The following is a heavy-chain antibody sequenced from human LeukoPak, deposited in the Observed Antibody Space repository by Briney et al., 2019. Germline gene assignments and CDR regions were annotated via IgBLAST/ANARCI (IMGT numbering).Heavy chain of an antibody. J-gene: IGHJ4*02. CDR2: IYHSGST. D-gene: IGHD6-6*01. CDR1: GGSISSSNW. Sequence: SGTLSLTSAVSGGSISSSNWWSWVRQPPGKGLEWIGEIYHSGSTNYNPSLKSRVTMSVDTSKNQFSLKLSSVTAADTAVYYCARTSSSGGEIFDYWGQGTLVTVSS. V-gene: IGHV4-4*02. CDR3: ARTSSSGGEIFDY.